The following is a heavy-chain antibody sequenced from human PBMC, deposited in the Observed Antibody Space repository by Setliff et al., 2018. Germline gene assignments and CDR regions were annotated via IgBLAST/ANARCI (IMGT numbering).Heavy chain of an antibody. CDR3: ARSSGPRVVLAADFDY. Sequence: ASVKVSCKASGYTFTAYYIHWVRQAPGQGLEWMGWISGYNGYTVYAQKLQGRVTLTTDTSTGTAYMEVRSLRSDDTAQYYCARSSGPRVVLAADFDYWGQGTLVTVSS. D-gene: IGHD3-9*01. J-gene: IGHJ4*02. CDR2: ISGYNGYT. CDR1: GYTFTAYY. V-gene: IGHV1-18*04.